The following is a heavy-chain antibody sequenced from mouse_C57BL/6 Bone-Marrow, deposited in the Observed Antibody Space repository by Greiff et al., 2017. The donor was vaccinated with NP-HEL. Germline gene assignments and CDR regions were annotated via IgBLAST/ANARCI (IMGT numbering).Heavy chain of an antibody. Sequence: VQLVESGAELARPGASVKLSCKASGYTFTSYGISWVKQRTGQGLEWIGEIYPRSGNTYYNEKFKGKATLTADKSSSTAYMELRSLTSEDSAVCCCAREGPYYEPWCAYWGQGTLVTVSA. CDR3: AREGPYYEPWCAY. CDR1: GYTFTSYG. D-gene: IGHD2-10*01. V-gene: IGHV1-81*01. CDR2: IYPRSGNT. J-gene: IGHJ3*01.